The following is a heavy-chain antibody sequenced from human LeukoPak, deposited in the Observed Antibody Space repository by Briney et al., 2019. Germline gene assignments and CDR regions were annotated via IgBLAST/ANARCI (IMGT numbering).Heavy chain of an antibody. D-gene: IGHD1-14*01. CDR3: AKDTTPPKAGFDP. J-gene: IGHJ5*02. CDR1: GFTFSSYG. Sequence: GGSLTLSCAATGFTFSSYGMHWVRPAPAKGLEWVAFIRYDGSNKYYADSVKGRFTISRDNSKNTLYLQMNSLRAEDTAVCYCAKDTTPPKAGFDPWGQGTLVTVSS. V-gene: IGHV3-30*02. CDR2: IRYDGSNK.